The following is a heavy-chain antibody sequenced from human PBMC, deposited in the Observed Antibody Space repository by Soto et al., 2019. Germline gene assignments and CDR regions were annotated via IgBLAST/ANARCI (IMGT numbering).Heavy chain of an antibody. V-gene: IGHV1-2*02. CDR1: GYTFTGYY. D-gene: IGHD3-22*01. Sequence: AASVKVSCKASGYTFTGYYMHWVRQAPGQGLEWMGWINPNSGGTNYAQKFQGRVTMTRDTSISTAYMELSRLRSDDTAVYYCARDRPHYSDSSGYRDDYWGQGTLVTVSS. J-gene: IGHJ4*02. CDR2: INPNSGGT. CDR3: ARDRPHYSDSSGYRDDY.